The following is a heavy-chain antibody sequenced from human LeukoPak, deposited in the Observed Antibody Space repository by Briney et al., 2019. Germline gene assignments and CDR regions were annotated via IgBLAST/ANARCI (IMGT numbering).Heavy chain of an antibody. CDR1: GYTFTSYY. CDR2: INPSGGST. CDR3: ARDGGYSYGPPLGYFDY. Sequence: ASVKVSCKASGYTFTSYYMHWVRQAPGQGLEWMGIINPSGGSTSYAQKFQGRVTMTRDTSTSTVYMELSSLRSEDTAVYYCARDGGYSYGPPLGYFDYWGQGTLVTVSS. V-gene: IGHV1-46*01. D-gene: IGHD5-18*01. J-gene: IGHJ4*02.